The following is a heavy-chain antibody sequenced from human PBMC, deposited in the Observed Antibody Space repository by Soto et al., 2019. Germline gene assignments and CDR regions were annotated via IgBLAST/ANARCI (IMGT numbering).Heavy chain of an antibody. Sequence: ASVKVSCKASGYTFTSYAMHWVRQAPGQRLEWMGWINAGNGNTKYSQKFQGRVTITRDTSASTAYMELSSLRSEDTAVYYCARDRLLGYCSSTSCYGPAIFYYYGMDVWGQGTTVTVSS. V-gene: IGHV1-3*01. CDR3: ARDRLLGYCSSTSCYGPAIFYYYGMDV. D-gene: IGHD2-2*01. J-gene: IGHJ6*02. CDR2: INAGNGNT. CDR1: GYTFTSYA.